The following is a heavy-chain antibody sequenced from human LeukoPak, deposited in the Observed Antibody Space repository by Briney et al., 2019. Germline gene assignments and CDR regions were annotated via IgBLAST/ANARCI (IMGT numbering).Heavy chain of an antibody. V-gene: IGHV4-39*07. J-gene: IGHJ4*02. D-gene: IGHD3-22*01. CDR2: IYYSRST. CDR1: GGSISSSSYY. CDR3: ARGNYYDSSGYSELDY. Sequence: SETLSLTCTVSGGSISSSSYYWGWIRQPPGKGLEWIGSIYYSRSTYYNPSLKSRVTISVDTSKNQFSLKLSSVTAADTAVYCCARGNYYDSSGYSELDYWGQGTLVTVSS.